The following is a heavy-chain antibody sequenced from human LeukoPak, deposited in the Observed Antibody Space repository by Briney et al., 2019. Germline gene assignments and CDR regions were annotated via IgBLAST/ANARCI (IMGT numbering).Heavy chain of an antibody. D-gene: IGHD3-9*01. CDR1: GFTFSSSA. V-gene: IGHV1-58*02. CDR2: IVIASGNT. J-gene: IGHJ4*02. Sequence: SVKVSCKASGFTFSSSAMQWVRQARGQRLEWIGWIVIASGNTNYAQKFQERVTITRDMSTSTAYMELSSLRSEDTAVYYCAAAPDYDFLTGYSYWGQGTLVTVSS. CDR3: AAAPDYDFLTGYSY.